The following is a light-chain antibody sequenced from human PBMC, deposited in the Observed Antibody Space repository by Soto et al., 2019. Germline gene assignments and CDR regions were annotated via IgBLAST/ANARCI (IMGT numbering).Light chain of an antibody. V-gene: IGKV1-5*03. CDR3: QQYKGFPLT. CDR2: RAS. J-gene: IGKJ4*01. CDR1: QSIRSW. Sequence: DIQMTQSPSTLSASVGDRVTLTCRASQSIRSWLAWYQQKPGKAPKLLIYRASNLDSGVPSRFIGSGSGTEFTLTISSLQPDDFATYYCQQYKGFPLTFGGGTKVEI.